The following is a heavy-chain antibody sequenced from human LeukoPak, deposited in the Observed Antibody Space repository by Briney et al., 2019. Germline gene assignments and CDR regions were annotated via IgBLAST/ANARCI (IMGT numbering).Heavy chain of an antibody. CDR2: IFYTGST. V-gene: IGHV4-4*02. CDR1: GGSISSSNW. J-gene: IGHJ6*03. CDR3: AKGLSEYYYYYMDV. Sequence: SGTLSLTCAVSGGSISSSNWWSWVRQPPGKGLEWIGSIFYTGSTYYNPSLKSRVTISVDTSKNQFSLKLSSVTAADTAVYYCAKGLSEYYYYYMDVWGKGTTVTVSS.